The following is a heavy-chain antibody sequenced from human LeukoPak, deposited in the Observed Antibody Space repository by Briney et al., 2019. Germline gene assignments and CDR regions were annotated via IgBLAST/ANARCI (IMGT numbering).Heavy chain of an antibody. CDR2: LSGGGDSR. Sequence: GGSLRLSCAASGFAFSNCAMSWVRQAPGKGLEWVSSLSGGGDSRYYSDSVMGLFTISRDNSNNTLYLQMNSLRAEDTAVYYCAKAVRSMVTGGGYFDSWGQGTLVTVSS. CDR1: GFAFSNCA. V-gene: IGHV3-23*01. CDR3: AKAVRSMVTGGGYFDS. J-gene: IGHJ4*02. D-gene: IGHD3-10*01.